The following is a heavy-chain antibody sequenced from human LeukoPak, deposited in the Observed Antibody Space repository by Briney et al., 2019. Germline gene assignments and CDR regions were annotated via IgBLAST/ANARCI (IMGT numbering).Heavy chain of an antibody. CDR3: AASLGVVVVAATLPIDY. D-gene: IGHD2-15*01. J-gene: IGHJ4*02. V-gene: IGHV3-23*01. CDR1: GFTFTKYA. CDR2: IGGSGTKT. Sequence: GGTLRLSCAASGFTFTKYAMSWVRQAAGKGLEWVSAIGGSGTKTFYAESVKGRFTISRDNSNNILFLQMDSLRAEDTAMYYCAASLGVVVVAATLPIDYWGQGTLVTVSS.